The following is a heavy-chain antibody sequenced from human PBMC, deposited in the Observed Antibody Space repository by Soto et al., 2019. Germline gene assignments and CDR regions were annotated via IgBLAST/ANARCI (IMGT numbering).Heavy chain of an antibody. D-gene: IGHD2-15*01. CDR3: AKVGGNYFDY. CDR2: ISGSGGST. Sequence: GESLKISCAASGFTFSSYAMSWVRQAPGKGLEWVSAISGSGGSTYYADSVKGRFTISRDNSKNTLYLQMNSLRAEDTAVYYCAKVGGNYFDYWGQGTLVTVSS. J-gene: IGHJ4*02. V-gene: IGHV3-23*01. CDR1: GFTFSSYA.